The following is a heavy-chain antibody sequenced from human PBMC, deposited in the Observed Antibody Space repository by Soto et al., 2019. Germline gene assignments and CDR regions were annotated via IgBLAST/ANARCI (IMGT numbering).Heavy chain of an antibody. CDR1: GGSFSGYI. V-gene: IGHV4-34*01. J-gene: IGHJ4*02. CDR2: INHSGST. D-gene: IGHD2-8*02. Sequence: SETLSLTCAVHGGSFSGYIWTWIRQPPGKGLQWIGQINHSGSTYYNPSLRSRVSISVYTSNDQFSLELSSVTAADTAVYYCARDKITGLFDYWGQGTLVTVSS. CDR3: ARDKITGLFDY.